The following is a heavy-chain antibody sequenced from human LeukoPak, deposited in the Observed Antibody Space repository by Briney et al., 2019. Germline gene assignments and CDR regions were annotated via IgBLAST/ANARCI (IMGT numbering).Heavy chain of an antibody. V-gene: IGHV3-74*01. J-gene: IGHJ5*02. CDR2: ISGDGSAT. CDR1: GFTFSTYW. Sequence: GGSLRLSCAASGFTFSTYWMHWVRHAPGKGLVWVSRISGDGSATIYADSVKGRFTISRDNAENTIYLQMNSLTVEDTAVYYCTRRVSATRWFDPWGQGTLVTVSS. CDR3: TRRVSATRWFDP. D-gene: IGHD2-15*01.